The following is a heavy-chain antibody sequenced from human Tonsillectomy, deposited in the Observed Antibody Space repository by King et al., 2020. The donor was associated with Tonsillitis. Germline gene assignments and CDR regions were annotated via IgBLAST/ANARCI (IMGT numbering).Heavy chain of an antibody. D-gene: IGHD6-6*01. CDR1: GGSISSYY. V-gene: IGHV4-59*01. Sequence: QLQESGPGLVKPSETLSLTCTVSGGSISSYYWSWIRQPPGKGLEWIGCIYYSGSTNYNPSLKSRGTISVDTSKNQFSLKLSSVTAADTAVYYCARGLVRDSRIYYFDYWGQGTLVTVSS. CDR3: ARGLVRDSRIYYFDY. CDR2: IYYSGST. J-gene: IGHJ4*02.